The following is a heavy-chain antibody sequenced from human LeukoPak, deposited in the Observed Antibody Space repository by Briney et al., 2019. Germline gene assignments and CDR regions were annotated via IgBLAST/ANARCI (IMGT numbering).Heavy chain of an antibody. Sequence: PSETLSLTCTVSGGSISSGDYYWSWIRQPPGKGLEWIGYIYYSGSTYYNPSLKSRVTISVDTSKNQFSLKLSSVTAADTAVYYCARGYDSSGYYYGSRGYYFDYWGQGTLVTVSS. CDR1: GGSISSGDYY. V-gene: IGHV4-30-4*01. J-gene: IGHJ4*02. CDR3: ARGYDSSGYYYGSRGYYFDY. D-gene: IGHD3-22*01. CDR2: IYYSGST.